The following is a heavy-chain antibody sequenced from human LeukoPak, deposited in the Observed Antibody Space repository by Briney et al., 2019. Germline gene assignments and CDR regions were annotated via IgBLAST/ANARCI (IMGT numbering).Heavy chain of an antibody. CDR1: GFTFSSYG. CDR2: ISGSGGST. D-gene: IGHD4-17*01. CDR3: ARDSRSRYGDGVDP. Sequence: GGSLRLSCAASGFTFSSYGMSWVRQAPGKGLEWVSAISGSGGSTYYADSVKGRFTISRDNSKNTLYLQMNSLRAEDTAVYYCARDSRSRYGDGVDPWGQGTLVTVSS. V-gene: IGHV3-23*01. J-gene: IGHJ5*02.